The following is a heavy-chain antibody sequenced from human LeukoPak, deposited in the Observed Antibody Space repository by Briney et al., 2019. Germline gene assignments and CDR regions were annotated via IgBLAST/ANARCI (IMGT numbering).Heavy chain of an antibody. CDR1: GFTFSSYG. CDR3: ARDLGGSYWDY. Sequence: GGSLRLSCAASGFTFSSYGMHWVRQAPGKGLEWVAVIWYDGSNKYYAGSVKGRFTISRDNSKNTLYLQMNSLRAEDTAVYYCARDLGGSYWDYWGQGTLVTVSS. D-gene: IGHD1-26*01. V-gene: IGHV3-33*01. CDR2: IWYDGSNK. J-gene: IGHJ4*02.